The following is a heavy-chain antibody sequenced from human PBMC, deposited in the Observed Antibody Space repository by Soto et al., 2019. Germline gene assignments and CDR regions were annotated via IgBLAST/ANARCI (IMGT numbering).Heavy chain of an antibody. CDR3: ATANLYSSSWYWFVP. V-gene: IGHV1-24*01. CDR1: GYTLTELS. Sequence: ASVKVSCKVSGYTLTELSMHWVRQAPGKGLEWMGGFDPEDGETIYAQKFQGRVTMTEDTSTDTAYMELSSLRSEDTAVYYCATANLYSSSWYWFVPWGQGTLVTVSS. D-gene: IGHD6-13*01. CDR2: FDPEDGET. J-gene: IGHJ5*02.